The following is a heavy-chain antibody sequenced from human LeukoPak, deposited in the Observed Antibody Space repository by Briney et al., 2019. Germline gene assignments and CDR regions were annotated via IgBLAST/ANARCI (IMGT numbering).Heavy chain of an antibody. CDR1: GFTFSSYS. CDR2: ISSSSSYI. J-gene: IGHJ4*02. Sequence: GGSLRLSCAASGFTFSSYSMNWVRQAPGKWLGWVSSISSSSSYIYYADSVKGRFTISRDNAKNSLYLQMNSLRAEDTAVYYCARESGIVGATVDYWGQGTLVTVSS. CDR3: ARESGIVGATVDY. D-gene: IGHD1-26*01. V-gene: IGHV3-21*01.